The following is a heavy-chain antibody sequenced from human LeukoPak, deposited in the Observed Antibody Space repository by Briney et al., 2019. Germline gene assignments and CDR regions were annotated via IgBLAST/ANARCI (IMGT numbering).Heavy chain of an antibody. CDR1: GGSFSSDY. CDR2: ISYSGET. D-gene: IGHD2-2*02. CDR3: ARDPTDYCTNTNCYTGYFQH. V-gene: IGHV4-59*01. J-gene: IGHJ1*01. Sequence: SETLSLTCTVSGGSFSSDYWSWIRQSPGKGLEWIGYISYSGETKYSPSLKSRVTMSGDRSKNTFSLRMTSVTAADTAVYYCARDPTDYCTNTNCYTGYFQHWGQGTLVTVSS.